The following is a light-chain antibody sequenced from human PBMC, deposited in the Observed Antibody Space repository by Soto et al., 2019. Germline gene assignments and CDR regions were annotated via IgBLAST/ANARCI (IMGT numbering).Light chain of an antibody. CDR3: SSYTSSSTVV. J-gene: IGLJ2*01. CDR1: SSDFGGYNY. CDR2: DVS. V-gene: IGLV2-14*01. Sequence: QSALTQPASVSGSPGQSITISCTGTSSDFGGYNYVSWYQQHPGKAPKLMIYDVSNRPSGVSNRFSGSKSGNTASLTISGLQADDEDDYYCSSYTSSSTVVFGGGTKLTVL.